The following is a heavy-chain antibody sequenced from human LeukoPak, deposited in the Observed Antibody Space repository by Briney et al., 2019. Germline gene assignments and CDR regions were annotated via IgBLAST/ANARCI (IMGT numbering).Heavy chain of an antibody. Sequence: HPGGSLRLSCAASVFTIRSYAMSWVRQAPGKGLEWVSAISGSGGSTYYADSVKGRFTISRDNSKNTLYLQMNSLRAEDTAVYYCAKDPLPIQLWLGYYMDVWGKGTTVTVSS. CDR1: VFTIRSYA. J-gene: IGHJ6*03. CDR2: ISGSGGST. CDR3: AKDPLPIQLWLGYYMDV. V-gene: IGHV3-23*01. D-gene: IGHD5-18*01.